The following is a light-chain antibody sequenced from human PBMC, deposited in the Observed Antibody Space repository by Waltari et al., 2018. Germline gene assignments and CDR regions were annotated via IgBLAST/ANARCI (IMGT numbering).Light chain of an antibody. CDR3: QQYTT. Sequence: IQMTQSPSTLSASVGDRVTITCRASQGISSWLAWYQQKAGKAPKLLIYKASTLESGVPSRFSGSGSGTEFTLTISSLQPDDFATYYCQQYTTFGQGTKVEIK. CDR1: QGISSW. CDR2: KAS. V-gene: IGKV1-5*03. J-gene: IGKJ1*01.